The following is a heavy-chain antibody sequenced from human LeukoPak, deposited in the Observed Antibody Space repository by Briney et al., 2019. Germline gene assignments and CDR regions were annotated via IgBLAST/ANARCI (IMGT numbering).Heavy chain of an antibody. CDR1: GGSFSDYY. CDR2: IYPSGAT. Sequence: SETLSLTCAVYGGSFSDYYWSWFRQPPGKGLEWIGEIYPSGATFHNPSLKSRVTVSKDTSKSQFSLNLRFVTAADTALYYCAGYHNWFLNDHWGQGTLVTVSS. J-gene: IGHJ4*02. D-gene: IGHD1-1*01. V-gene: IGHV4-34*01. CDR3: AGYHNWFLNDH.